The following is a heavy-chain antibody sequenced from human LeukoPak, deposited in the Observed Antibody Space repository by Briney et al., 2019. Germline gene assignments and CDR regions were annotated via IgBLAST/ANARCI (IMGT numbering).Heavy chain of an antibody. CDR2: ISGSSSYI. V-gene: IGHV3-21*01. D-gene: IGHD4-17*01. Sequence: KPGGSLRLSCAASGFTFSSYSMNWVRQAPGKGLEWVSSISGSSSYIYYADSVKGRFTISRDNAKNSLYLQMNSLRAEDTAVYYCARDDYGDSYFDYWGQGTLVTVSS. CDR3: ARDDYGDSYFDY. J-gene: IGHJ4*02. CDR1: GFTFSSYS.